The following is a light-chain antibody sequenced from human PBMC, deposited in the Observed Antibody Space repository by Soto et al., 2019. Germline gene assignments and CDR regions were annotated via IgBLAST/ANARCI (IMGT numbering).Light chain of an antibody. CDR2: ATS. J-gene: IGKJ1*01. Sequence: DTQMTQSPSSLSASVGDRISITCRASQTVSTYLNWYQQKAGQAPTLLISATSTLQSGVPSRFSGSGSGTEFTLTITSLQPEDFATSYCQQTYTTPRTFGHGTKVAFK. V-gene: IGKV1-39*01. CDR3: QQTYTTPRT. CDR1: QTVSTY.